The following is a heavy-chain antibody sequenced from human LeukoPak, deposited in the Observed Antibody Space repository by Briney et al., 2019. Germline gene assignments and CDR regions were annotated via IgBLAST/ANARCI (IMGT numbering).Heavy chain of an antibody. CDR1: GGTFSSYA. CDR2: MNPNTGNT. D-gene: IGHD6-19*01. V-gene: IGHV1-8*02. CDR3: ARSLRGWYKVY. Sequence: ASVKVSCKASGGTFSSYAINWVRQATEQGLEWMGWMNPNTGNTAYAQKFQGRVSMTGDTSISTAYMELSSLRSEDTAVYYCARSLRGWYKVYWGQGTLVTVSS. J-gene: IGHJ4*02.